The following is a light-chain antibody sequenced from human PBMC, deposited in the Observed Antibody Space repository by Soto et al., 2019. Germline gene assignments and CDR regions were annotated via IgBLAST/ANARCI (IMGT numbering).Light chain of an antibody. Sequence: IVLTQSPGTLSLSPGERATLSCRASQSVSSSYLAWYQQKPGQAPRLLIYGASSRATGIPDRFSGSGSGTDFTLTISRLEPEDFAVYYWQQYGNSPPNTFGQGTKLEIK. CDR1: QSVSSSY. CDR3: QQYGNSPPNT. CDR2: GAS. V-gene: IGKV3-20*01. J-gene: IGKJ2*01.